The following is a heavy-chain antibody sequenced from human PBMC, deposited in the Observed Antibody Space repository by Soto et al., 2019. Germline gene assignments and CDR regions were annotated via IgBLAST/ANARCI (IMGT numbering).Heavy chain of an antibody. V-gene: IGHV1-18*01. J-gene: IGHJ4*02. CDR1: GYTFTSYG. CDR2: ISAYNGNT. CDR3: ARDSSPYGDYVRFDY. D-gene: IGHD4-17*01. Sequence: QVQLVQSGAEVKKPGASVKVSCKASGYTFTSYGISWVRQAPGQGLEWMGWISAYNGNTNYAQKLQGRVTMTTDTTTSTVQMELRSLRSDDTAVYYCARDSSPYGDYVRFDYWGQGTLVTVSS.